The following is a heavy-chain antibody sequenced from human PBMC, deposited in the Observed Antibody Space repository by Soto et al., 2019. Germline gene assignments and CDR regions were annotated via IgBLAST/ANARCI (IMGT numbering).Heavy chain of an antibody. J-gene: IGHJ6*02. D-gene: IGHD3-10*01. Sequence: GASVKVSCKASGGTFSSYAISWVRQAPGQGLEWMGGITPIFGTANYAQKFQGRVTITADESTSTAYMELSSLRSEDTAVYYCARDTVYYYGSGSYYNLNYYYGMDVRGQGTTVTVSS. CDR2: ITPIFGTA. V-gene: IGHV1-69*13. CDR1: GGTFSSYA. CDR3: ARDTVYYYGSGSYYNLNYYYGMDV.